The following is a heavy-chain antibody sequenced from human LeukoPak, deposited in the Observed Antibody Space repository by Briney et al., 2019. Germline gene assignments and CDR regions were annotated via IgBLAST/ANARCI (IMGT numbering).Heavy chain of an antibody. CDR2: ISSGGTNI. V-gene: IGHV3-21*01. Sequence: GGSLRLSCAASGFTFNIYSMNWVRQAPGKGLEWVSCISSGGTNIYYADSVRGRFTISRDNAKNSLYLQMNSLRAEDTAVYYCARVGGYCKWVSKFYGGLWGPGTLVHVLS. D-gene: IGHD2-2*03. CDR1: GFTFNIYS. CDR3: ARVGGYCKWVSKFYGGL. J-gene: IGHJ4*02.